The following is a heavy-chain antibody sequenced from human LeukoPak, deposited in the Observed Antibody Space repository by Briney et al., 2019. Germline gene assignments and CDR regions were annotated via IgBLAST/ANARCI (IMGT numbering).Heavy chain of an antibody. Sequence: SETLSLTCTVSGGSITSSGYSWGWIRQPPGKGLEWIGTIYYRGNINYNPSLKSLFTISVDTSKNQFSLKVSSVTAADTAVYYCARRSGDGYYFFDYWGQGTLVTVSS. D-gene: IGHD3-22*01. CDR3: ARRSGDGYYFFDY. J-gene: IGHJ4*02. CDR2: IYYRGNI. V-gene: IGHV4-39*01. CDR1: GGSITSSGYS.